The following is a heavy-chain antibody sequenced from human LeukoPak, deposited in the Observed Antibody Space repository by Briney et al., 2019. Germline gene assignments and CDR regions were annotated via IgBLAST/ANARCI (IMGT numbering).Heavy chain of an antibody. CDR1: GYSFTTYG. CDR3: ARGGLEYYTQGRLDF. CDR2: ITGYNGKT. J-gene: IGHJ4*02. Sequence: ASVRVSFKASGYSFTTYGINWVRQAPGQGLEWMGWITGYNGKTQYAHNFEGRVTMTTDTSTTTAYMELRSLRSDDTAVYYCARGGLEYYTQGRLDFWGQGTLVTVSS. D-gene: IGHD3-3*01. V-gene: IGHV1-18*01.